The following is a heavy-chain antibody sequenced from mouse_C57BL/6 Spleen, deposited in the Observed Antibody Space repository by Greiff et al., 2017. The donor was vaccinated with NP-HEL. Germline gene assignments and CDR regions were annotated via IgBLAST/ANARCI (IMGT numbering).Heavy chain of an antibody. Sequence: VKLMESGPGLVQPSQSLSITCTVSGFSLTSYGVHWVRQSPGKGLEWLGVIWRGGSTDYNAAFMSRLSITKDNSKSQVFFKMNSLQADDTAIYYCAKSGGYDEAMDYWGQGTSVTVSS. V-gene: IGHV2-5*01. CDR3: AKSGGYDEAMDY. CDR2: IWRGGST. CDR1: GFSLTSYG. D-gene: IGHD2-2*01. J-gene: IGHJ4*01.